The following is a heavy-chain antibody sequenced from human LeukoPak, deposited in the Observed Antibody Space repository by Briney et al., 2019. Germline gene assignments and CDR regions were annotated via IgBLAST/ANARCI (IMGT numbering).Heavy chain of an antibody. CDR3: ARDRPDYGDYVLAFDY. Sequence: ASVKVSCKASGYTFTSYAMNWVRQAPGQGLEWMGWINTNTGNPTYAQGFTGRFVFSLDTSVSTTYLQISSLKAEDTAVYYCARDRPDYGDYVLAFDYWGQGTLLIVSS. V-gene: IGHV7-4-1*02. CDR1: GYTFTSYA. CDR2: INTNTGNP. D-gene: IGHD4-17*01. J-gene: IGHJ4*02.